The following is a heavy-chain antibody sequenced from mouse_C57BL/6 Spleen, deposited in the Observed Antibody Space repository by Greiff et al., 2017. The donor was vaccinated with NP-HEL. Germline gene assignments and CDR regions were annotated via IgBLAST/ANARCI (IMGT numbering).Heavy chain of an antibody. J-gene: IGHJ2*01. Sequence: VQLQQSGPELVKPGASVKISCKASGYTFTDYYMNWVKQSHGKSLEWIGDINPNNGGTSYNQKFKGKATLTVDKSSSTAYMERRSLTSEDSAVYYCARLYDGTAFDYWGQGTTLTVSS. D-gene: IGHD2-3*01. CDR3: ARLYDGTAFDY. V-gene: IGHV1-26*01. CDR1: GYTFTDYY. CDR2: INPNNGGT.